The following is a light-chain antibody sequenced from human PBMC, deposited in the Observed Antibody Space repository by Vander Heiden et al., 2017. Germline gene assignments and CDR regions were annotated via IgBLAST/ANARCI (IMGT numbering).Light chain of an antibody. V-gene: IGKV3-15*01. Sequence: EVVLTQSPATLSVSPGEGATLTCRASRSVSTNLVWYQQKSGQAPRLLIYGASTRANGIPARFSGSGSGTEFTLTISSLQSEDIAVYHCQQFNDWPRTFGPGTKVDVK. J-gene: IGKJ3*01. CDR1: RSVSTN. CDR3: QQFNDWPRT. CDR2: GAS.